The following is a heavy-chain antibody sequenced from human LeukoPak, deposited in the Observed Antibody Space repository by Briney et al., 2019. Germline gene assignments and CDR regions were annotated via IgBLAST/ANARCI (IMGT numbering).Heavy chain of an antibody. Sequence: GGSLRLSCAASGFTFSDYEMNWVRQAPGKGLEWVSYISMSGSVIHYADSVNGRFTISRDNAKNSLYLQMNSLRAVDTAVYYCARDGGRTASGFRPHYFDYWGQGALVIVSS. CDR2: ISMSGSVI. D-gene: IGHD3-16*01. CDR1: GFTFSDYE. V-gene: IGHV3-48*03. J-gene: IGHJ4*02. CDR3: ARDGGRTASGFRPHYFDY.